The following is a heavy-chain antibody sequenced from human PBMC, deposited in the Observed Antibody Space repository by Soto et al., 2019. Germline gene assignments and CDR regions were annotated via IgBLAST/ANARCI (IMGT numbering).Heavy chain of an antibody. J-gene: IGHJ2*01. CDR1: GFTFSSYS. Sequence: EVQLVESGGGLVKPGGSLRLSCAASGFTFSSYSMNWVRQAPGKGLEWVSSISSSSSYIYYADSVKGRFTISRDNAKNSLYLQMNSLRAEDTAVYYCARPYCSSTSCYDDWYFDLWGRGTLVTVSS. CDR3: ARPYCSSTSCYDDWYFDL. CDR2: ISSSSSYI. V-gene: IGHV3-21*01. D-gene: IGHD2-2*01.